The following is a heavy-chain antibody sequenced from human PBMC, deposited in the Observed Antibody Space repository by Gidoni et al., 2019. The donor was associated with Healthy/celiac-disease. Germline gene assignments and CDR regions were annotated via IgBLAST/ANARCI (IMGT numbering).Heavy chain of an antibody. D-gene: IGHD3-10*01. CDR3: ARQKVGRWHHPRHGSGGNWFDP. CDR2: INHRGST. CDR1: GGSFSGYS. Sequence: QVQLQQWGAGLLKPSETLSLTCAVYGGSFSGYSWSWIRQPPGKGLEWIGEINHRGSTNYNPSLKSRVTISVDTSKNQFSLKLSSVTAADTAVYYCARQKVGRWHHPRHGSGGNWFDPWGQGTLVTVSS. J-gene: IGHJ5*02. V-gene: IGHV4-34*01.